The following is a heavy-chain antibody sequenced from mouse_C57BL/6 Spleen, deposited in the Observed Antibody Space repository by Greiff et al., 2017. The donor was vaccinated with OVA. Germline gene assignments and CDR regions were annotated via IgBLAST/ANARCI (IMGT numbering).Heavy chain of an antibody. CDR1: GFTFSSYG. CDR2: ISSGGSYT. V-gene: IGHV5-6*01. Sequence: EVHLVESGGDLVKPGGSLKLSCAASGFTFSSYGMSWVRQTPDKRLEWVATISSGGSYTYYPDSVKGRFTISRDNAKNTLYLQMSSLKSEDTAMYYCARLPYDSNANYYAMDYWGQGTSVTVSS. CDR3: ARLPYDSNANYYAMDY. D-gene: IGHD2-4*01. J-gene: IGHJ4*01.